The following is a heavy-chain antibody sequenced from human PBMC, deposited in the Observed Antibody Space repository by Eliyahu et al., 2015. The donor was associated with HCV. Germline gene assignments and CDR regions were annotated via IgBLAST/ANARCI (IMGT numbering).Heavy chain of an antibody. V-gene: IGHV4-59*08. CDR1: GGSISSYY. Sequence: QVQLQESGPGLVKPSETLSLTCTVSGGSISSYYWSWIRQPPGKGLEWIGYIYYSGSTNYNPSLKSRVTISVDTSKNQFSLKLSSVTAADTAVYYCARRADVLPKYYYYYGMDVWGQGTTVTVSS. CDR2: IYYSGST. J-gene: IGHJ6*02. CDR3: ARRADVLPKYYYYYGMDV. D-gene: IGHD3-10*01.